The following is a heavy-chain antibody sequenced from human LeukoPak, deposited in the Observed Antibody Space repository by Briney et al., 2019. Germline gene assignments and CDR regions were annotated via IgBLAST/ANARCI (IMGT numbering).Heavy chain of an antibody. V-gene: IGHV4-34*01. J-gene: IGHJ4*02. CDR3: ARGPGYCSSTSCYRGMFVY. CDR1: GGSFSGYY. Sequence: SETLSLTCAVYGGSFSGYYWSWIRQPPGKGLEWIGEINHSGSTNYNPSLKSRVTISVDTSKNQFSLKLSSVTAADTAVYYCARGPGYCSSTSCYRGMFVYWGQGTLVTVSA. D-gene: IGHD2-2*02. CDR2: INHSGST.